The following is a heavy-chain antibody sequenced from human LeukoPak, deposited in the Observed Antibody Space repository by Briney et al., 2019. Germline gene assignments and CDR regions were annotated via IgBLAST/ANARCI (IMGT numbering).Heavy chain of an antibody. CDR2: IIPIFGTA. V-gene: IGHV1-69*13. CDR1: GGTFSSYA. CDR3: ARSTPYCTNGVCYTSFRFDP. J-gene: IGHJ5*02. D-gene: IGHD2-8*01. Sequence: SVKVSCKASGGTFSSYAISWVRQAPGQGLEWMGGIIPIFGTANYAQKFQGRVTITADESTSTAYMELSSLRSEDTAVYYCARSTPYCTNGVCYTSFRFDPWGQGTLVTVS.